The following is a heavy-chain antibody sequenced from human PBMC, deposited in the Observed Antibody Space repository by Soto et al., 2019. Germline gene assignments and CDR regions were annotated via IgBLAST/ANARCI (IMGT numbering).Heavy chain of an antibody. CDR2: IFHGGNT. V-gene: IGHV4-38-2*01. Sequence: AETLSLTCAVSGFFISSGSYWGWIRKPPGKGLEWIGSIFHGGNTYYNPSLKSRVTLSVDMSKNQFSLKLNSVTAADTAVYYCARARWYDAFDVWGQGTVVTVSS. J-gene: IGHJ3*01. CDR3: ARARWYDAFDV. D-gene: IGHD2-15*01. CDR1: GFFISSGSY.